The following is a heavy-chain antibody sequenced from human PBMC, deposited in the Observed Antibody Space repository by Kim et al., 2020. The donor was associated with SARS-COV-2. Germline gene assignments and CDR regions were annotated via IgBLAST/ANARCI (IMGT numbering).Heavy chain of an antibody. D-gene: IGHD1-26*01. Sequence: GGSLRLSCAASGFTFGTYAMSWVRQAPGKGLEWVSSLSGTGATSYYADFVEGRFTISRDNFKSTLYLQMNSLRAEDTAVYYCAKGSGSPYYFDFWGQGTL. CDR1: GFTFGTYA. J-gene: IGHJ4*02. CDR3: AKGSGSPYYFDF. CDR2: LSGTGATS. V-gene: IGHV3-23*01.